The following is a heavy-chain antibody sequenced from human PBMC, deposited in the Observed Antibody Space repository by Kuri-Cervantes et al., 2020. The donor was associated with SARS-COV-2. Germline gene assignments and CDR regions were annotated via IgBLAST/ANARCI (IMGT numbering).Heavy chain of an antibody. V-gene: IGHV3-21*01. J-gene: IGHJ3*02. Sequence: GGSLRLSCAASGFTFSSYSMNWVRQAPGKGLEWVSSISSSSSYIYYADSVKGRFTISRDNAKNSLYLQMNSLRAEDTAVYYYASRPPPGELGELRVSGMWSDAFDIWGQGTMVTVSS. CDR2: ISSSSSYI. CDR3: ASRPPPGELGELRVSGMWSDAFDI. CDR1: GFTFSSYS. D-gene: IGHD1-26*01.